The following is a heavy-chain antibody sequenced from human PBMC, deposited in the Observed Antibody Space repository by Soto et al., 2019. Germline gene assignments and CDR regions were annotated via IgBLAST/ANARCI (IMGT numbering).Heavy chain of an antibody. V-gene: IGHV1-46*01. Sequence: GASVKVSCKASGYTFTSYYMHWVRQAPGQGLEWMGIINPSGGSTSYAQKFQGRVTMTRDTSTSTVYMELSSLRSEDTAVYYCARDPDSKYRYSGSYEEGLDYWGQGTLVTVSS. J-gene: IGHJ4*02. D-gene: IGHD1-26*01. CDR1: GYTFTSYY. CDR3: ARDPDSKYRYSGSYEEGLDY. CDR2: INPSGGST.